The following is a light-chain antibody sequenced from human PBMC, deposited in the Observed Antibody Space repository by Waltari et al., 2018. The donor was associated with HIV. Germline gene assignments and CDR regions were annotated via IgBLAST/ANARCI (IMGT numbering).Light chain of an antibody. Sequence: DIVMTQSPLSLSVTPGQPASISCKSSQSLLHSDAKTYLYWFLQKPGQPPQLRMSEVSNRFSGVPDRFSGSGSGTDVTLKISRVEADDVGVYDCMQSIQRPITFGQGTRLDLK. CDR2: EVS. J-gene: IGKJ5*01. CDR1: QSLLHSDAKTY. V-gene: IGKV2D-29*01. CDR3: MQSIQRPIT.